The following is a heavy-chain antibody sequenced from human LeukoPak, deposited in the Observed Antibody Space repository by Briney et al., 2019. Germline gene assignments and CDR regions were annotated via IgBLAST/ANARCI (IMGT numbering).Heavy chain of an antibody. V-gene: IGHV3-23*01. Sequence: GGSLRLSCAASGFTFSSYAMNWVRQAPGKGLEWVSAISGGGDSTYYADSVRGRFTISRDNSKNTLYLQMNSLRAEDTAVYYCAKKSVPNTPPTFDYWGQGTLVTVSS. CDR3: AKKSVPNTPPTFDY. D-gene: IGHD2-2*02. CDR2: ISGGGDST. J-gene: IGHJ4*02. CDR1: GFTFSSYA.